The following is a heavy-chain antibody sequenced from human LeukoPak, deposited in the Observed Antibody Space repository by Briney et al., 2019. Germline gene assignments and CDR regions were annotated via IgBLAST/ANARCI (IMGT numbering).Heavy chain of an antibody. CDR2: IYPGDSDT. CDR3: YTYYYDGSPNNWFAP. D-gene: IGHD3-22*01. CDR1: ENSFTNYW. Sequence: GESLKISCKGSENSFTNYWIAWVRQMPGKGLEWMGIIYPGDSDTRYSPSFQGHVTISADKSISTAYLQWSSLKTSDTAMYYCYTYYYDGSPNNWFAPWGQGTLVTVSS. V-gene: IGHV5-51*01. J-gene: IGHJ5*02.